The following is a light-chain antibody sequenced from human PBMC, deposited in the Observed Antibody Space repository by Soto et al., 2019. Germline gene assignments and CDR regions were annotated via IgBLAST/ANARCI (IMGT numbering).Light chain of an antibody. Sequence: QSALTQPASVSGSPGQSITISCTGTSSDVGAYKYVSWYQEHPGKAPKLIIYEVRSRPSGVSDRFSGSKSGNTASLTISGLQAEDEATYYRNSYTSTRPLVFGGGTKLTVL. J-gene: IGLJ3*02. CDR1: SSDVGAYKY. CDR3: NSYTSTRPLV. V-gene: IGLV2-14*01. CDR2: EVR.